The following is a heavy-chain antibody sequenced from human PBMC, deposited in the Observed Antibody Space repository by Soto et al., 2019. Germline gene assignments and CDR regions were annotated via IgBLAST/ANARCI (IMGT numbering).Heavy chain of an antibody. Sequence: GGSLRLSCAASGFTFSSYAMHWGRQAPGKGLEWVAVISYDGSNKYYADSVKGRFTISRDNSKNTLYLQMNSLRAEDTAVYYCARDPAWGSGSYYKSVGMDVWGQGTTVTVSS. J-gene: IGHJ6*02. V-gene: IGHV3-30-3*01. CDR1: GFTFSSYA. D-gene: IGHD3-10*01. CDR2: ISYDGSNK. CDR3: ARDPAWGSGSYYKSVGMDV.